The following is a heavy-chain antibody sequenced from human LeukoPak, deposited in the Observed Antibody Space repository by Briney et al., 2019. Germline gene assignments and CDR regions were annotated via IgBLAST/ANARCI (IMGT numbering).Heavy chain of an antibody. J-gene: IGHJ4*02. D-gene: IGHD3-10*01. CDR1: GFTFGDYA. CDR2: IRSNTFGGTG. CDR3: TRDQYRYNYGSGSSGLFDY. V-gene: IGHV3-49*04. Sequence: GGSLRLPCTASGFTFGDYAMSWVRRAPGKGLEWVGFIRSNTFGGTGEYAASVKGRFIISRDDSKSIAYLQMNSLKTEDTAVYYCTRDQYRYNYGSGSSGLFDYWGQGTLVTVSS.